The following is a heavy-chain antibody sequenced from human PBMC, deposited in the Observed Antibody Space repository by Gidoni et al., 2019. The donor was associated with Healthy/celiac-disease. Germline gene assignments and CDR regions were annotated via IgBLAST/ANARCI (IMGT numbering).Heavy chain of an antibody. Sequence: QVQLHESGPGLVKPSETLSLTCTVPGGSISSYYWRWIRQPAGKGLEWIGLIYTNGSTNYNPALKSRVTMSVDTSKNQFSLMLSSVTAADTAVYYCAREGSVAGDFDYWGQGTLVTVSS. CDR1: GGSISSYY. D-gene: IGHD6-19*01. CDR2: IYTNGST. J-gene: IGHJ4*02. V-gene: IGHV4-4*07. CDR3: AREGSVAGDFDY.